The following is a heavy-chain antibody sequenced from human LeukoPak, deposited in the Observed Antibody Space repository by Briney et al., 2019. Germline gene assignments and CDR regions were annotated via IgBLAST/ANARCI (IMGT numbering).Heavy chain of an antibody. Sequence: ASVKVSCKVSGYTLTELSMHWVRQAPGKGLEWMGGFDPEDGETIYAQKFQGRVTMTEDTSTDTAYMELSSLRSEDTAVYYCATVRYYYSSGYFGGYYYYGMDVWGQGTTVTVSS. CDR2: FDPEDGET. CDR1: GYTLTELS. CDR3: ATVRYYYSSGYFGGYYYYGMDV. J-gene: IGHJ6*02. V-gene: IGHV1-24*01. D-gene: IGHD3-22*01.